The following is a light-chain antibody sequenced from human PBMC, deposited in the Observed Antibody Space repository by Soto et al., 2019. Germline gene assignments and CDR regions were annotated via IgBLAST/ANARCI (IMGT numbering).Light chain of an antibody. CDR1: QSLRSSY. Sequence: VLTQSPGTLSLSPGKRATLSCRDSQSLRSSYLAWYQQRPGQAPRLLIYGASSRATGIPDRFSGSGSGTEFTLTISRLEPEDFAVYYCQQYGSSSWTFGQGTKVDNK. V-gene: IGKV3-20*01. CDR2: GAS. CDR3: QQYGSSSWT. J-gene: IGKJ1*01.